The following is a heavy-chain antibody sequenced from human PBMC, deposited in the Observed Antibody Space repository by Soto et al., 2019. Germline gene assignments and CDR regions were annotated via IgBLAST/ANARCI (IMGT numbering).Heavy chain of an antibody. CDR2: ISGSGGST. J-gene: IGHJ4*02. V-gene: IGHV3-23*01. D-gene: IGHD2-2*01. CDR3: AKDHEDIVVVPAAADY. CDR1: GFTFSSYA. Sequence: PGGSLRLSCAASGFTFSSYAMSWVRQAPGKGLEWVSAISGSGGSTYYADSVKGRFTISRDNSKNTLYLQMNSLRAEDTAVYYCAKDHEDIVVVPAAADYWGQGTLVTVSS.